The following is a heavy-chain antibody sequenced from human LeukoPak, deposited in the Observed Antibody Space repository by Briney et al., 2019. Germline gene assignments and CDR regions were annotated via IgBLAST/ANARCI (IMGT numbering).Heavy chain of an antibody. D-gene: IGHD3-22*01. CDR3: ARDPRRITMIVVVIIAFDY. CDR1: GFTFSVYY. CDR2: ISSSSTI. J-gene: IGHJ4*02. V-gene: IGHV3-69-1*02. Sequence: GGSLRLSCAAAGFTFSVYYMNWVRQAPGKGLEWVSSISSSSTIYYADSVKGRFTISRDNAKNSLYLQMNSLRAEDTAVYYCARDPRRITMIVVVIIAFDYWGQGTLVTVSS.